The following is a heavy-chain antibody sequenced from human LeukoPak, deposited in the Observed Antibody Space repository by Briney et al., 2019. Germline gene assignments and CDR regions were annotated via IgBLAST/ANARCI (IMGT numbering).Heavy chain of an antibody. J-gene: IGHJ6*03. CDR2: IYYSGST. V-gene: IGHV4-59*08. D-gene: IGHD1-1*01. CDR3: ASRGQRYYYYYMDV. CDR1: GGSISSYY. Sequence: SETLSLTCTVSGGSISSYYWSWIRQPPGKGLEWIGYIYYSGSTNYNPSLKSGVTISVDTSKNQFSLKLSSVTAADTAVYYCASRGQRYYYYYMDVWGKGTTVTISS.